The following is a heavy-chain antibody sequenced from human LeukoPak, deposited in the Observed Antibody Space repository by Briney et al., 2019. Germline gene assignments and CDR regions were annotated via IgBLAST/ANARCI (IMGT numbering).Heavy chain of an antibody. D-gene: IGHD6-13*01. Sequence: PSETLSLTCTVSGGSISSYYWSWIRQPPGKGLEWIGYIYYSGTTNYNPSLKSRVTISVDTSKNQFSLKLSSVTAADTAVYYCARGVYIAAARYGYWGQGTLVTVSS. CDR1: GGSISSYY. J-gene: IGHJ4*02. V-gene: IGHV4-59*01. CDR2: IYYSGTT. CDR3: ARGVYIAAARYGY.